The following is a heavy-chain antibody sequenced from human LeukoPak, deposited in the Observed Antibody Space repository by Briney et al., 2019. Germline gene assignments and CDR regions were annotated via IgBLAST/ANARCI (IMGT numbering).Heavy chain of an antibody. D-gene: IGHD1-14*01. CDR1: GGSISSGGYY. CDR2: IYYSGST. J-gene: IGHJ4*02. V-gene: IGHV4-31*03. Sequence: SETWSLTCTFSGGSISSGGYYWSWIRQHPGKALEGIGYIYYSGSTYYNPSLKSRVTISVDTSKNQFSLKLSSVTAADTAVYYCAREVIKTERYYFDYWGQGTLVTVSS. CDR3: AREVIKTERYYFDY.